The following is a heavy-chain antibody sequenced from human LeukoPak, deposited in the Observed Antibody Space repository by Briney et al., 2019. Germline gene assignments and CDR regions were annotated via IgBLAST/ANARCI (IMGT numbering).Heavy chain of an antibody. J-gene: IGHJ5*02. CDR2: IYYSGST. CDR1: GGSISSGGYY. V-gene: IGHV4-31*03. D-gene: IGHD3-3*01. CDR3: AREYDFWSGYRWFDP. Sequence: SETLSLTCTVSGGSISSGGYYWSWIRQHPGKGLEWIGYIYYSGSTYYNPSLKSRVTISVDTSKNQFSLKLSSVTAADTAVYFCAREYDFWSGYRWFDPWGQGTLVTVSS.